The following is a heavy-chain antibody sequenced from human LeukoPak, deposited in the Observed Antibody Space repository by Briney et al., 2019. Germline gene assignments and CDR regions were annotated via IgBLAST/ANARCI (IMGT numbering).Heavy chain of an antibody. CDR3: ARVADYYGSGRPRHYYYYYMDV. V-gene: IGHV3-48*03. CDR2: ISSSGSTI. D-gene: IGHD3-10*01. CDR1: GFTFSSYE. J-gene: IGHJ6*03. Sequence: GGSLRLSCAASGFTFSSYEMNWVRQAPGKGLEWVSYISSSGSTIYYADSVKGRFTISRDNSKNTLYLQMNSLRAEDTAVYYCARVADYYGSGRPRHYYYYYMDVWGKGTTVTVSS.